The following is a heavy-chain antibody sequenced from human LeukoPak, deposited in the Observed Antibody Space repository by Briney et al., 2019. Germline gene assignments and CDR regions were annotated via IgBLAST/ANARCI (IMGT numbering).Heavy chain of an antibody. CDR1: GGSISSYY. Sequence: SETLSLTCTVSGGSISSYYWSWIRQPPGKGLEWIGYIYYSGSTNYNPSLKSRVTISVDTSKNRFSLKLSSVTAADTAVYYCARAFGSGSYYTYDYYYYGMDVWGKGTTVTVSS. J-gene: IGHJ6*04. V-gene: IGHV4-59*01. CDR3: ARAFGSGSYYTYDYYYYGMDV. D-gene: IGHD3-10*01. CDR2: IYYSGST.